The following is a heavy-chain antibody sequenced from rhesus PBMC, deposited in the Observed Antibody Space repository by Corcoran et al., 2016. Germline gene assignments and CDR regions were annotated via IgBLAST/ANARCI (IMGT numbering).Heavy chain of an antibody. CDR3: TRDRGSSYVFDY. D-gene: IGHD6-43*01. CDR2: IRSKAYGGTA. J-gene: IGHJ4*01. CDR1: GFTFSDHY. V-gene: IGHV3-184*01. Sequence: EMQLVESGGGLVQPGGSLRLSCAASGFTFSDHYIYWVGHAQGKGLEWVGFIRSKAYGGTAEYAASLKGRFTISRDDSKSIAYLQMNSLKTEDTAVYYCTRDRGSSYVFDYWGQGVLVTVSS.